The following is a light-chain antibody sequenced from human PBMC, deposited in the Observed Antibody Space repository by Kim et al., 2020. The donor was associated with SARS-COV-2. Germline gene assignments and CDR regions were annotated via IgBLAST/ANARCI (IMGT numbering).Light chain of an antibody. Sequence: QSALTQPASVSGSPGQTITISCTGTSSDVGGYNSVSWYQQYPGRVPTLMIYDVTKQPSGVSHRFSGSKPGNTASLTISGLQTGDEAHYYCTSYTSSRTWVFGGGTQLTVL. CDR1: SSDVGGYNS. CDR2: DVT. V-gene: IGLV2-14*03. J-gene: IGLJ3*02. CDR3: TSYTSSRTWV.